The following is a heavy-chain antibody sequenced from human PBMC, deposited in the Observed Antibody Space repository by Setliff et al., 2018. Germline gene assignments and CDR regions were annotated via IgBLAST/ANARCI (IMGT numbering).Heavy chain of an antibody. D-gene: IGHD3-10*01. CDR1: GGSFSGYY. Sequence: SETLSLTCAVYGGSFSGYYWSWIRQPPGKGPEWIGEINHSGSTNYNPSLKSRVTISVDTSKNQFSLKLSSVTAADTAVYYCARFRRGVALGWFDPWGQGTLVTVSS. CDR2: INHSGST. CDR3: ARFRRGVALGWFDP. J-gene: IGHJ5*02. V-gene: IGHV4-34*01.